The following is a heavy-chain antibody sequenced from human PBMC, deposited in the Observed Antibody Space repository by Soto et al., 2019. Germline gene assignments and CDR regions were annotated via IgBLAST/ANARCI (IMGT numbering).Heavy chain of an antibody. CDR3: TTGPIVVVTGSDAFDI. Sequence: EVQLVESGGGLVNPGGSLGLSWEASGFIFSNAWLNWSRRVPGRGRGWVARIKSKTDGGTTDYVAPVKGRFTISRDDSKNTLYLQMNSLKTEDTAVYYCTTGPIVVVTGSDAFDIWGQGTMVTVSS. CDR1: GFIFSNAW. J-gene: IGHJ3*02. D-gene: IGHD2-21*02. V-gene: IGHV3-15*07. CDR2: IKSKTDGGTT.